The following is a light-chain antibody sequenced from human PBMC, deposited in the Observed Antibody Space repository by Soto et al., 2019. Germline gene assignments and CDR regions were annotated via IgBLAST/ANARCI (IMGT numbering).Light chain of an antibody. V-gene: IGKV3-11*01. Sequence: EVVLTQSPATLSLSPGERVTLSCRASQRVRKYLVWYQQKPGQAPRLLIFDASNRATDIPPRFSGSGSGTDFTLTISALEPEDLAVYYCQQRYNWPWTFGQGTKVEIK. CDR2: DAS. CDR1: QRVRKY. J-gene: IGKJ1*01. CDR3: QQRYNWPWT.